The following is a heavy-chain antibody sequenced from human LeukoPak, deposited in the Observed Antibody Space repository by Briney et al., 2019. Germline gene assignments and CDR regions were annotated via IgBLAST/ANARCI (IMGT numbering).Heavy chain of an antibody. CDR2: VNHSGST. V-gene: IGHV4-34*01. CDR3: ARGLGVFDY. J-gene: IGHJ4*02. Sequence: SKTLPLTCAVYGGSFSGYYWSWIRQPPGKGLEWIGEVNHSGSTNYNPSLKSRVTISVDTSKNQFSLKLSSVTAADTAVYYCARGLGVFDYWGQGTLVTVSS. CDR1: GGSFSGYY.